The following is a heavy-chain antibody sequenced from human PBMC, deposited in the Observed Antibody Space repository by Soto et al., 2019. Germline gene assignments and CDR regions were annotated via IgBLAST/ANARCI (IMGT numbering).Heavy chain of an antibody. Sequence: PSVILSLTCAVAGGYCRDYSWSLIRTKPGRGLEWIGEINHSGSTNLHPSLKSRVTISVDTSKNQFSLKLSSVTAADTAVYYCARVYSPTRHHTNYYP. J-gene: IGHJ5*02. D-gene: IGHD2-8*01. CDR1: GGYCRDYS. V-gene: IGHV4-34*01. CDR3: ARVYSPTRHHTNYYP. CDR2: INHSGST.